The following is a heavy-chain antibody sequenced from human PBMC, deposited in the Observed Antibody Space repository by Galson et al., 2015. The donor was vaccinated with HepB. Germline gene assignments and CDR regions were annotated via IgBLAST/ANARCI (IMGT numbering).Heavy chain of an antibody. V-gene: IGHV3-74*01. CDR2: INSDGSST. CDR3: ARGERVATIRPYYYYYGMDV. CDR1: GFTFSTYW. Sequence: SLRLSCAASGFTFSTYWMHWVRHAPGKGLVWVSRINSDGSSTTYADSVKGRFTISRDNAKNTLSLQMNSLRAEDTAVYYCARGERVATIRPYYYYYGMDVWGQGTTVTVSS. D-gene: IGHD5-12*01. J-gene: IGHJ6*02.